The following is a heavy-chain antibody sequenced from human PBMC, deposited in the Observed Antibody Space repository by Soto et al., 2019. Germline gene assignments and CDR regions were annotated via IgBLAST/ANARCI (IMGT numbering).Heavy chain of an antibody. J-gene: IGHJ6*02. CDR2: INPNSGGT. D-gene: IGHD6-6*01. V-gene: IGHV1-2*04. CDR3: ARGEYSGSSAENYYYFYGMDV. CDR1: GYTFTGYY. Sequence: ASVKVSCKASGYTFTGYYMHWVRQAPGQGLEWMGWINPNSGGTNYAQKFQGWVTMTRDTSISTAYMELSRLRSDDTAVYYCARGEYSGSSAENYYYFYGMDVWGQGSKVTVSS.